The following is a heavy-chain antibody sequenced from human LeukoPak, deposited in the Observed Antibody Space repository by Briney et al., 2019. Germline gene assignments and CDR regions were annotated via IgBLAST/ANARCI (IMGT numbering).Heavy chain of an antibody. CDR3: TRGLSGTHNAFDL. D-gene: IGHD1-26*01. V-gene: IGHV3-74*01. Sequence: QPGGSLRLSCADSGDSSVNSTIQSCRQAPGKGLIWVSRINPDGSTIYYADSVKGRFTSSRDNVGSSLYLEMNSLSVEDTALYYCTRGLSGTHNAFDLWGQGTLVTVSS. CDR2: INPDGSTI. CDR1: GDSSVNST. J-gene: IGHJ3*01.